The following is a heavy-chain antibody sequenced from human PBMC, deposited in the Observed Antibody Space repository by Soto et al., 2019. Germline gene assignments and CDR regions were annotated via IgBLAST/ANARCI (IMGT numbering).Heavy chain of an antibody. CDR1: GGTFSSYA. CDR2: ITPIFGTA. Sequence: ASVKVSCKASGGTFSSYAISWVRQAPGQGLEWMGGITPIFGTANYAQKFQGRVTITADESTSTAYMELSSLRSEDTAVYYCARAVQKEYYYDSSGYRFDYWGQGTLVTVSS. V-gene: IGHV1-69*13. CDR3: ARAVQKEYYYDSSGYRFDY. J-gene: IGHJ4*02. D-gene: IGHD3-22*01.